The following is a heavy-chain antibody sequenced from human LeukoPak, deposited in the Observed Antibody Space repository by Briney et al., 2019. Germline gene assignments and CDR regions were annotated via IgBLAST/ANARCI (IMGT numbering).Heavy chain of an antibody. CDR1: GGSISSSYW. V-gene: IGHV4-4*02. CDR3: ARGEPYKQWLRAHDY. CDR2: IFHSGST. D-gene: IGHD6-19*01. J-gene: IGHJ4*02. Sequence: SETLSLTCAVSGGSISSSYWWSWVRQPPGKGLEWIGEIFHSGSTNYNPSLKSRVTISVDKSKNQLSLKLSSVTAADTAVYYCARGEPYKQWLRAHDYWGQGTLVTVSS.